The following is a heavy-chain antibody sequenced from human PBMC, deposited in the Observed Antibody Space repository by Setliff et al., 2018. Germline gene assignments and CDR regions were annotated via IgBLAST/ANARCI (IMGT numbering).Heavy chain of an antibody. J-gene: IGHJ4*02. Sequence: KTSETLSLTCSVSGCSINRDYWNWIRQPPGKGLEWLGYIHYSGNTNYNPSLKSRVTISFNTSKNQISLNLSSVTPADTAVYYCARGREFYYGSVTIDSWGPGTLVTVSS. CDR2: IHYSGNT. V-gene: IGHV4-59*01. CDR1: GCSINRDY. D-gene: IGHD3-10*01. CDR3: ARGREFYYGSVTIDS.